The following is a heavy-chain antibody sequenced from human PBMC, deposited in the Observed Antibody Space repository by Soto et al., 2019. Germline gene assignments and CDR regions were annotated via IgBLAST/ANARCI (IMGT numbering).Heavy chain of an antibody. CDR2: ISYDGTNK. Sequence: QGQLVESGGGVVQPGRSLRLSCAASGFTFSNYAMHWVRQAPGKGLEWVAVISYDGTNKYYADSVKGRFTISRDNSKNMLYLQMDGLRPEDTAGFYGARVQDYGVYGGAPYDAWGQGTLVTVSS. CDR3: ARVQDYGVYGGAPYDA. V-gene: IGHV3-30-3*01. D-gene: IGHD4-17*01. CDR1: GFTFSNYA. J-gene: IGHJ5*02.